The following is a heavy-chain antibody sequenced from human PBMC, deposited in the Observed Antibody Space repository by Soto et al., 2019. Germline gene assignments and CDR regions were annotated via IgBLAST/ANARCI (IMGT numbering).Heavy chain of an antibody. V-gene: IGHV1-69*06. CDR2: IIPIFGTA. J-gene: IGHJ4*02. Sequence: SVKVSCKASGGTFSSYAISWVRQAPGQGLEWMGGIIPIFGTANYAQKFQGRVTITADKSTSTAYMELSSLRSEDTAVYYCASDARDGIFDFWGKGTLVSVSS. D-gene: IGHD1-1*01. CDR3: ASDARDGIFDF. CDR1: GGTFSSYA.